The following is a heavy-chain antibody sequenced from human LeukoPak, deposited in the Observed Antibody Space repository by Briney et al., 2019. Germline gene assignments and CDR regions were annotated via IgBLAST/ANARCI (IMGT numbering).Heavy chain of an antibody. CDR3: ARGLGSVQQQAFDI. J-gene: IGHJ3*02. V-gene: IGHV4-34*01. Sequence: PSETLSPTCAVYGGSFSGYYWSWIRQPPGKGLEWIGEINYSGSTNYNPSLKSRVTISVDTSKNQFSLKLSSVTAADTAVYYCARGLGSVQQQAFDIWGQGTMVTVSS. D-gene: IGHD3-16*01. CDR2: INYSGST. CDR1: GGSFSGYY.